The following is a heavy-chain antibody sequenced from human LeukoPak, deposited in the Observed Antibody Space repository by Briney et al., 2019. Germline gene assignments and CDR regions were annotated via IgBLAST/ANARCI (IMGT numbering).Heavy chain of an antibody. Sequence: GGSLRLSCAASGFTVSSYSMNWVRQAPGKGLEWVSSISSSSSYIYYADSVKGRFTISRDNAKNSLYLQMNSLRAEDTAVYYCARDPPRLYDDAFDIWGQGTMVTVSS. CDR2: ISSSSSYI. D-gene: IGHD2-2*02. CDR3: ARDPPRLYDDAFDI. J-gene: IGHJ3*02. V-gene: IGHV3-21*01. CDR1: GFTVSSYS.